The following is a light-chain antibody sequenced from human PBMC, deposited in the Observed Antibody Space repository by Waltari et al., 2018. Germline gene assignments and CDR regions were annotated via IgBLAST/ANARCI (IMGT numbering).Light chain of an antibody. J-gene: IGKJ2*01. CDR2: VAS. Sequence: IQMTQSPSSLSASVGDRVTITCRASQSLSHSLNWYQQIPGKAPKLLIYVASTLQSGVPSRFSGSGSGTDFSLTISSLQPEDFATYYCQQSYTTAYTFGQGTKLEIK. CDR1: QSLSHS. CDR3: QQSYTTAYT. V-gene: IGKV1-39*01.